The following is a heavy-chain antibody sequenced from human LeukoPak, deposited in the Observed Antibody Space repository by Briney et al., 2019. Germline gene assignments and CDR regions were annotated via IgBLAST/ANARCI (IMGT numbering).Heavy chain of an antibody. CDR1: GYSFSSYW. CDR3: ATNLAYSWYPGTIYYFDY. J-gene: IGHJ4*02. D-gene: IGHD6-13*01. V-gene: IGHV5-51*01. CDR2: IYPGDSDT. Sequence: PGESLKISCQGSGYSFSSYWIGWVRQMPGKGLEWMGIIYPGDSDTRYSPSFQGQVTISADKSISTAYLQWSSLKASDTAMYYCATNLAYSWYPGTIYYFDYWGQGTLVTVSS.